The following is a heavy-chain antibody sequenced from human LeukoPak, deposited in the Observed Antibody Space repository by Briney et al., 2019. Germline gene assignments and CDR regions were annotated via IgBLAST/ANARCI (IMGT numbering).Heavy chain of an antibody. Sequence: PGGSLRLSCAASGFTLSSYSMNWVRQAPGKGLEWVSYISSSGSNIYYVDSVKGRFTISRDSAKNSLYLQMNSLRAEDTAVYYCARCSRSTCYFDYWGQGTLVTVSS. CDR2: ISSSGSNI. CDR1: GFTLSSYS. V-gene: IGHV3-48*01. D-gene: IGHD2/OR15-2a*01. CDR3: ARCSRSTCYFDY. J-gene: IGHJ4*02.